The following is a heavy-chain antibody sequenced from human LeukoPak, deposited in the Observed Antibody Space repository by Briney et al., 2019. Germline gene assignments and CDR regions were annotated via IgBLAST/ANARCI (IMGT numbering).Heavy chain of an antibody. Sequence: GGSLRLSCAASGFTFSSYEMNWVRQAPGKGLEWVSYISSSGSTIYYADSVKGRFTISRDNSKNTLYLQMNSLRAEDTAVYYCAKDWLQYFQHWGQGTLVTVSS. CDR3: AKDWLQYFQH. D-gene: IGHD3-9*01. J-gene: IGHJ1*01. V-gene: IGHV3-48*03. CDR2: ISSSGSTI. CDR1: GFTFSSYE.